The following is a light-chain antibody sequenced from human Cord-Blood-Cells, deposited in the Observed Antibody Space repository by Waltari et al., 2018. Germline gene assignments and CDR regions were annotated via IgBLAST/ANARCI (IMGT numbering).Light chain of an antibody. Sequence: QSALTQPHSVSGSPGQSVTIPCTGTSSDVGGYNYVSWYQQHPGKAPKLMIYDVSKRPSGVPDRFSGSKSGNTASLTISGLQAEDEADYYCCSYAGSYWVFGGGTKLTVL. CDR2: DVS. V-gene: IGLV2-11*01. CDR3: CSYAGSYWV. J-gene: IGLJ3*02. CDR1: SSDVGGYNY.